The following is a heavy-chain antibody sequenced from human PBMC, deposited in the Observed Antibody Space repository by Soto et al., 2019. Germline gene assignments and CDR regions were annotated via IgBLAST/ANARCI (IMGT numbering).Heavy chain of an antibody. V-gene: IGHV4-34*01. Sequence: QVQLQQWGAGLLKPSETLSLTCAVYGGSFSGYYWSWIRQPPGKGLEWIGEINHSGSTNYNPSLKSRVTISVDTSKNQFSLKLSSLTAADTSVYYCARGYCSGGSCYYMSYYMDVWGKGTTVTVSS. J-gene: IGHJ6*03. D-gene: IGHD2-15*01. CDR1: GGSFSGYY. CDR2: INHSGST. CDR3: ARGYCSGGSCYYMSYYMDV.